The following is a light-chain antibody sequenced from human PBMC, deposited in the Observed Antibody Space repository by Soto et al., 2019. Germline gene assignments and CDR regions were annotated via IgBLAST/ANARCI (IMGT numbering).Light chain of an antibody. CDR2: LNSDGSH. CDR1: SGHSSYA. V-gene: IGLV4-69*01. CDR3: QTWGTCNVV. J-gene: IGLJ2*01. Sequence: QSVLTQSPSASASLGASVKLTCTLRSGHSSYAIAWHQQQPEKGPRYLMKLNSDGSHSKGDGIPDRFSGSSSGAERYLTISSLQSEDEADYYCQTWGTCNVVFGGGTKLTVL.